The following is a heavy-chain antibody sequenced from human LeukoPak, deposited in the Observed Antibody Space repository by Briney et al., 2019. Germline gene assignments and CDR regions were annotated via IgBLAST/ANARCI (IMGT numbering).Heavy chain of an antibody. Sequence: PGGSLRLSCAASGFTFSSYGMHWVRQAPGKGLEWVAVIWYDGSNKYYADSVRGRFTISRDNSKNTLYLQMNSLRAEDTAVYYCARTSITMIVVAPLDYWGQGTLVTVSS. D-gene: IGHD3-22*01. V-gene: IGHV3-30*19. CDR1: GFTFSSYG. CDR2: IWYDGSNK. J-gene: IGHJ4*02. CDR3: ARTSITMIVVAPLDY.